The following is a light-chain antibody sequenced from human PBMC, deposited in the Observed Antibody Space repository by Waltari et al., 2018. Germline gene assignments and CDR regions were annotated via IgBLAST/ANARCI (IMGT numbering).Light chain of an antibody. J-gene: IGLJ3*02. CDR3: QVWDDTSNSGV. CDR2: YDT. CDR1: NIESKS. Sequence: YVLTQPPSVSVAPGKTATLTCGGENIESKSVNWYQQKPGQAPVLVFFYDTDRPSGIPYRFPGSNPGNTATLTISWVEAGDEADYHCQVWDDTSNSGVFGGGTRLTVL. V-gene: IGLV3-21*04.